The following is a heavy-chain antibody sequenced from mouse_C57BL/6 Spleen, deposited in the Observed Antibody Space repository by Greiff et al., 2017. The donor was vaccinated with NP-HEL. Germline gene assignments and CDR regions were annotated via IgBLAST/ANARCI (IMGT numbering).Heavy chain of an antibody. Sequence: QVQLKQPGAELVKPGASVKLSCKASGYTFTSYWMQWVKQRPGQGLEWIGEIDPSDSYTNYNQKFKGKATLTVDTSSSTAYMQLSSMTSEDSAVYYCARRGGLGRGYYAMDYWGQGTSVTVSS. J-gene: IGHJ4*01. D-gene: IGHD4-1*01. CDR3: ARRGGLGRGYYAMDY. CDR2: IDPSDSYT. CDR1: GYTFTSYW. V-gene: IGHV1-50*01.